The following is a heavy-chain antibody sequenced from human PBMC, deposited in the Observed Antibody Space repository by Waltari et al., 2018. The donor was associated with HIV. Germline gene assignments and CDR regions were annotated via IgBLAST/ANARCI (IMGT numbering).Heavy chain of an antibody. Sequence: QVQLVESGGGVVQPGKSLRLSCAASGFTFSNFGIHWVRQAPGKGLDWVAVISFERRNEYYADAVNGRFTISRDNSKNTVYLQMNSLRADDTAVYYCAKEGWELLQFGYYFDYWGQGTLVTVSS. D-gene: IGHD1-26*01. J-gene: IGHJ4*02. CDR1: GFTFSNFG. CDR2: ISFERRNE. V-gene: IGHV3-30*18. CDR3: AKEGWELLQFGYYFDY.